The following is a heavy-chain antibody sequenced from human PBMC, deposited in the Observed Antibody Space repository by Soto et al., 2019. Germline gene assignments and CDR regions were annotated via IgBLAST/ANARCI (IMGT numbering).Heavy chain of an antibody. CDR3: ARVTTIAAAGTGSRY. V-gene: IGHV3-30-3*01. J-gene: IGHJ4*02. D-gene: IGHD6-13*01. Sequence: QVQLVESGGGVVQPGRSLRLSCAASGFTFSSYAMHWVRQAPGKGLEWVAVISYDGSNKYYADSVKGRFTISRDNSKNTLYLQMNSLRAEDTAVYYCARVTTIAAAGTGSRYWGQGTLVTVSS. CDR2: ISYDGSNK. CDR1: GFTFSSYA.